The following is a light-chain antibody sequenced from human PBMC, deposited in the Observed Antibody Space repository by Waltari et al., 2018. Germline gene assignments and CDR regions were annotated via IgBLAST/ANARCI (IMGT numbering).Light chain of an antibody. Sequence: EIVMTQSPATLSVSPVERATLSCRASQSVSSNLPWYQQKPGQAPRLLIYGASTRATGIPARFSGSGSGTEFTLTISSMQSEDFAVYYCQQYNNWPWTFGQGTKVGIK. V-gene: IGKV3-15*01. CDR2: GAS. CDR1: QSVSSN. CDR3: QQYNNWPWT. J-gene: IGKJ1*01.